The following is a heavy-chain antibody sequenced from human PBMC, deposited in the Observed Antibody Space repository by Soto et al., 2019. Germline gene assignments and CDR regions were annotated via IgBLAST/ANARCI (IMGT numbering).Heavy chain of an antibody. D-gene: IGHD1-26*01. J-gene: IGHJ3*02. V-gene: IGHV4-31*03. Sequence: SETRSLTFTFSGGSISSKNYFWSWISKHPGKGLERIGYISYTGSAYYSPSLEGRVTISVDTSKNQFSLRLNSVTAADTAMYYCAREVVSPATSDALDIWGQGTRVSVSS. CDR2: ISYTGSA. CDR1: GGSISSKNYF. CDR3: AREVVSPATSDALDI.